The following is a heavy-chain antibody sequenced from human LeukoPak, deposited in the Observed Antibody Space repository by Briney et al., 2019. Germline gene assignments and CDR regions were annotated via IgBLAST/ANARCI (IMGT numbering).Heavy chain of an antibody. J-gene: IGHJ4*02. CDR3: AKHSYRVDSFTDY. Sequence: GGSLRLSCAASGFTFSPYAMTWVPRAPGKRLESFSGISDSGGTTYYADCAKGRFTIYRYNSKNTLYLQMNSLRAEDTAVYYCAKHSYRVDSFTDYWGQGTLVTVSS. CDR1: GFTFSPYA. D-gene: IGHD5-12*01. V-gene: IGHV3-23*01. CDR2: ISDSGGTT.